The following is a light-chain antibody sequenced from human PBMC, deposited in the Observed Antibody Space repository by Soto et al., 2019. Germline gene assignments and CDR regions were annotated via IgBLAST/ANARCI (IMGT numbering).Light chain of an antibody. J-gene: IGKJ5*01. CDR2: GAS. CDR3: QQRSNWPPIT. CDR1: QSVSSN. Sequence: PATLSVSPGERATLSCRASQSVSSNLAWYQQKPGQAPRLLIYGASTRATGIPARFSGSGSGTDFTLTISSLEPEDFAVYYCQQRSNWPPITFGQGTRLEIK. V-gene: IGKV3-11*01.